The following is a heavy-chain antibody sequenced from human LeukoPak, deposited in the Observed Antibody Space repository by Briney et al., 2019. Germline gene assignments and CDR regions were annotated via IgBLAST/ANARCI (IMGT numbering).Heavy chain of an antibody. D-gene: IGHD2-15*01. V-gene: IGHV1-69*06. CDR3: ARDSPIPNPDCTGGTCLPMGGPFDI. J-gene: IGHJ3*02. CDR2: TIPIFGST. Sequence: SVKVSCKASGGIFTTYAINWVRQAPGQGLEWMVRTIPIFGSTNYAQKFQRRATITADKSTSTAYMELSSLRSEDTAMYYCARDSPIPNPDCTGGTCLPMGGPFDIWGQGTMVTVSS. CDR1: GGIFTTYA.